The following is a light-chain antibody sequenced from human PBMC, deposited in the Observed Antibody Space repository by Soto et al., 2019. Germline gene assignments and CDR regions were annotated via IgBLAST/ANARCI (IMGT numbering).Light chain of an antibody. Sequence: EIVLTQSPATLSLSPGERATLSCRASQSVSSYLAWYQHKPGQAPRLLIYDASNRATGIPARFSGSGSGTDFTLTISSLEPEDFALYYCQQRSHWPTFVGVTKVGIK. V-gene: IGKV3-11*01. CDR1: QSVSSY. CDR3: QQRSHWPT. J-gene: IGKJ4*01. CDR2: DAS.